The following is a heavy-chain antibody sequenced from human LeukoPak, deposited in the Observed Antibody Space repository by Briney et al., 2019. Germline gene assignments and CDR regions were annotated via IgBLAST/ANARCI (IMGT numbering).Heavy chain of an antibody. Sequence: PGGSLRLSCAASGFTFSSYAMHWVRQAPGKGLEWVAVISYDGSNKYYADPVKGRFTISRDNSKNTLYLQMNSLRAEDTAVYYCASGANHGYYFDYWGQGTLVTVSS. D-gene: IGHD1-26*01. V-gene: IGHV3-30*04. CDR3: ASGANHGYYFDY. CDR2: ISYDGSNK. J-gene: IGHJ4*02. CDR1: GFTFSSYA.